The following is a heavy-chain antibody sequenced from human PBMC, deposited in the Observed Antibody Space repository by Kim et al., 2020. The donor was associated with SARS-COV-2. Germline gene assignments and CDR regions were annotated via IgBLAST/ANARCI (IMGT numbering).Heavy chain of an antibody. CDR2: ISGSGGST. V-gene: IGHV3-23*01. J-gene: IGHJ5*02. D-gene: IGHD6-6*01. Sequence: GGSLRLSCAASGFTFSSYAMSWVRQAPGKGLEWVSAISGSGGSTYYADSVKGRFTISRDNSKNTLYLQMNSLRAEDTAVYYCAKGSEDSSSWNWFDPWGQGTLVTVSS. CDR3: AKGSEDSSSWNWFDP. CDR1: GFTFSSYA.